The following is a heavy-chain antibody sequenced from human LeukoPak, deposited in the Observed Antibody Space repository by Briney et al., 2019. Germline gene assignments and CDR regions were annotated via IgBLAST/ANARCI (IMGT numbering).Heavy chain of an antibody. D-gene: IGHD3-10*01. V-gene: IGHV1-18*01. CDR3: ARGTSGGLRLGY. Sequence: ASVKVSCKASGYTFTSYGISWVRQAPGQGLEWMGWITAYNGNTNYARRLQGRVTMTTDTSTSTAYMELRSLRSDDTAVYYCARGTSGGLRLGYWGQGTLVTVSS. J-gene: IGHJ4*02. CDR1: GYTFTSYG. CDR2: ITAYNGNT.